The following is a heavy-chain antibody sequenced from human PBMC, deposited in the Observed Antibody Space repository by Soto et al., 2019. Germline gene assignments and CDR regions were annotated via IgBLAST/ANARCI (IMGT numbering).Heavy chain of an antibody. D-gene: IGHD3-3*01. V-gene: IGHV5-51*01. CDR1: GYSFTSYW. Sequence: GASLKISCKGSGYSFTSYWIGWVRQMPGKGLEWMGIIYPGDSDTRYSPSFQGQVTISADKSISTAYLQWSSLKASDTAMYYCARPQTSTIFGVILDVWGQGTTVTVSS. J-gene: IGHJ6*02. CDR2: IYPGDSDT. CDR3: ARPQTSTIFGVILDV.